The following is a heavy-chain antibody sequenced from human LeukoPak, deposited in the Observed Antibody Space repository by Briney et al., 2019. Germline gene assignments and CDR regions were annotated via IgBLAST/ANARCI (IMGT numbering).Heavy chain of an antibody. J-gene: IGHJ6*03. Sequence: GGSLRLSCAASGFTFSSNYMSWVRQAPGKGLEWVSVIYSGGSTYYADSVKGRLTISRDNSKNTLYLQMNSLRAEDTAVYYCARGGESGYPYYYYYYYMDVWGKGTTVTVSS. CDR3: ARGGESGYPYYYYYYYMDV. V-gene: IGHV3-66*02. D-gene: IGHD3-22*01. CDR2: IYSGGST. CDR1: GFTFSSNY.